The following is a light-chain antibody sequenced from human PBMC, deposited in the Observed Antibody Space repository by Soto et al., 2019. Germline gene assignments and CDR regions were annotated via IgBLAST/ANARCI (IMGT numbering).Light chain of an antibody. Sequence: EIVLTQSPSTLSVSPGERATLSCRASQSVSSDLAWYQQKPGQAPRVLIYGASTRATGIPARFSGSVSGTEFTLTISHLQSEDFAFYFGQQYNKWPPLTFGGGTKVDIK. V-gene: IGKV3-15*01. CDR1: QSVSSD. J-gene: IGKJ4*01. CDR2: GAS. CDR3: QQYNKWPPLT.